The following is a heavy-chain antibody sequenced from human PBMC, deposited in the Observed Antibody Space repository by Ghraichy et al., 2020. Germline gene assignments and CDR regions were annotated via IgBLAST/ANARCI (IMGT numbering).Heavy chain of an antibody. Sequence: SETLSLTCAVYGGSFSGYYWSWIRQPPGKGLEWIGEINHSGSTNYNPSLKSRVTISVDTSKNQFSLKLSSVTAADTAVYYCARGPALFDYWGQGTLVTVSS. CDR1: GGSFSGYY. V-gene: IGHV4-34*01. CDR3: ARGPALFDY. J-gene: IGHJ4*02. CDR2: INHSGST.